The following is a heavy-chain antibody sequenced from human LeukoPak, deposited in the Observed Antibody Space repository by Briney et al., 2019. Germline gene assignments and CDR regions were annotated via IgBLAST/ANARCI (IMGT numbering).Heavy chain of an antibody. CDR1: GGSISSYY. CDR3: ARGISGSYFGVWFDP. V-gene: IGHV4-59*01. Sequence: SETLSLTCTASGGSISSYYWSWIRQPPGKGLEWIGYIYYSGSTNYNPSLKSRVTISVDTSKNQFSLKLSSVTAADTAVYYCARGISGSYFGVWFDPWGQGTLVTVSS. J-gene: IGHJ5*02. D-gene: IGHD1-26*01. CDR2: IYYSGST.